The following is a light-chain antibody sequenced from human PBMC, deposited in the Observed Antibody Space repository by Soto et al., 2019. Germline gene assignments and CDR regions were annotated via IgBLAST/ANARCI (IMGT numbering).Light chain of an antibody. J-gene: IGKJ1*01. CDR2: GAS. V-gene: IGKV3-20*01. CDR1: QSVSSNY. CDR3: QQYGSSPPT. Sequence: EIVLTQSPGTLSLSPGERATLSCRASQSVSSNYLAWYRRKPGQAPRLLIYGASSRATGIPDRFSGSGSGTVFTLTITRLEPEDFAVYYCQQYGSSPPTFGPGTRVEIK.